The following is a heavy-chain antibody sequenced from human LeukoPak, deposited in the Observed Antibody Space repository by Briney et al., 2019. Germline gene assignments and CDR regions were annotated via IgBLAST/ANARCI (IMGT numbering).Heavy chain of an antibody. Sequence: SETLSLTCTVSGGSISTDGVFWGWIRQPPRKGLEWIGNIYGNSYYNPSLVSRVTISVDSSKNQFSLKVSSLSAADTAVYFCAATTATSPRLFDSWGQGTLVTVSS. CDR3: AATTATSPRLFDS. V-gene: IGHV4-39*01. CDR1: GGSISTDGVF. J-gene: IGHJ4*02. CDR2: IYGNS. D-gene: IGHD1-1*01.